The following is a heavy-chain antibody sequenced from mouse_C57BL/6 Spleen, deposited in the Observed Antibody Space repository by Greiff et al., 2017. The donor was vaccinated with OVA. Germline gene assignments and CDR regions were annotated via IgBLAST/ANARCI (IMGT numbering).Heavy chain of an antibody. V-gene: IGHV1-52*01. CDR2: IDPSDSET. CDR3: AREGDYYGSSFYAMDY. D-gene: IGHD1-1*01. CDR1: GYTFTSYW. J-gene: IGHJ4*01. Sequence: QVQLKQPGAELVRPGSSVKLSCKASGYTFTSYWMHWVKQRPIQGLEWIGNIDPSDSETHYNQKFKDKATLTVDKSSSTAYMQLSSLTSEDSAVYYCAREGDYYGSSFYAMDYWGQGTSVTVSS.